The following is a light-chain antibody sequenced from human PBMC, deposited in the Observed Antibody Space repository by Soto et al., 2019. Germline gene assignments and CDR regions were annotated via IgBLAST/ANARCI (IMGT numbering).Light chain of an antibody. V-gene: IGKV2-30*01. J-gene: IGKJ1*01. Sequence: DVVMAQSALSLPVTLGQTASISGRCSQRLVYSDGNTYLNWFQQRPGQSPRRLIYKVSNRDSGVPDNFSGSGSGTNFTLKISSVEAEHIGVYYCMQGTQWPRTFGQGTKVDIK. CDR1: QRLVYSDGNTY. CDR3: MQGTQWPRT. CDR2: KVS.